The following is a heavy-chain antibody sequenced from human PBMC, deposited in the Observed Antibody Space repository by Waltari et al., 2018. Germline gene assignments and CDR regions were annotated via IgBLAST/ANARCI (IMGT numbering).Heavy chain of an antibody. CDR3: ARDHYFDWRRGSCFYFDY. V-gene: IGHV1-2*06. CDR1: GYTFTGYY. J-gene: IGHJ4*02. D-gene: IGHD3-9*01. CDR2: IDPDNGGT. Sequence: QVQLVQSGAEVKKPGASVKVSCKASGYTFTGYYIYCVRPAPGHGLEWLGRGRGKVWLGRIDPDNGGTDYGRKIEGRVTMTRDTSLNTAYLEISSLRSDDAAVYYCARDHYFDWRRGSCFYFDYWGQGTLVTVSS.